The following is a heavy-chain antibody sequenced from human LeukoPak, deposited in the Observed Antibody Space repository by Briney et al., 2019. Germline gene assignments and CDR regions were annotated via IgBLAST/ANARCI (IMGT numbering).Heavy chain of an antibody. D-gene: IGHD3-10*01. Sequence: SETLSLTCAVSGGSISSSNWWSWVRQPPGKGLEWIGEIYHSGTTNYNPSLKSRVTISVDTSKNQFSLKLSSVTAADTAVYYCARVRYYGSGSYYKWFDPWGQGTLVTVSS. J-gene: IGHJ5*02. CDR3: ARVRYYGSGSYYKWFDP. CDR2: IYHSGTT. CDR1: GGSISSSNW. V-gene: IGHV4-4*02.